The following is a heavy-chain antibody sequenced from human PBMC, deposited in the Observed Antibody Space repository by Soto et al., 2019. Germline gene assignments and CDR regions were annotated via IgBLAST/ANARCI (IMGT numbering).Heavy chain of an antibody. D-gene: IGHD2-8*01. CDR2: ISAYNGNT. Sequence: ASVKVSCKASGYTFTSYGISCVRQAPGQGLEWMGWISAYNGNTNYAQKLQGRVTMTTDTSTSTAYMELRSLRSDDTAVYYCARESNDIVLMVYAAYNYYYMDVWGKGTTVTVSS. CDR3: ARESNDIVLMVYAAYNYYYMDV. V-gene: IGHV1-18*01. J-gene: IGHJ6*03. CDR1: GYTFTSYG.